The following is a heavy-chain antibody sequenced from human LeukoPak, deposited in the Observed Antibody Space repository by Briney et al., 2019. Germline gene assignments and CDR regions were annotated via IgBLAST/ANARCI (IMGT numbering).Heavy chain of an antibody. CDR3: ARHQGNYGDYYYYMDV. CDR2: IYYSGST. J-gene: IGHJ6*03. V-gene: IGHV4-39*01. Sequence: PSETLSLTCTVSGGSISSSYYWGWIRQSPGKGLEWIGCIYYSGSTYYNPSLKSRVTISVDTSKNQFSLKLSSVTAADTAVYYCARHQGNYGDYYYYMDVWGKGTTVTVSS. CDR1: GGSISSSYY. D-gene: IGHD4-17*01.